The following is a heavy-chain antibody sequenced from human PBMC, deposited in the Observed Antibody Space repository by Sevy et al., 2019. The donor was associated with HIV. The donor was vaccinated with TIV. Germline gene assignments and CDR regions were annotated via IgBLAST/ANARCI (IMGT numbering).Heavy chain of an antibody. CDR2: ISGSGGYT. CDR3: EAITTAGRDY. Sequence: GGSLRLSCAASGFIFSSYVMTWVRQAPGKGLEWVSTISGSGGYTYYAESVKGRFTISRDNSNNIIYLQMNSLRAEDTAVYYCEAITTAGRDYWGQGTLVTVSS. J-gene: IGHJ4*02. V-gene: IGHV3-23*01. D-gene: IGHD6-13*01. CDR1: GFIFSSYV.